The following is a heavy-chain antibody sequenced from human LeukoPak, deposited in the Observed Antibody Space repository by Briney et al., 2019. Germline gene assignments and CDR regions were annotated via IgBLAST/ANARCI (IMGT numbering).Heavy chain of an antibody. Sequence: GESLKISCKGSGYSFTSYWIGWVRQMPRKGLEWMGIIYPGDSDTRYSPSFQGQVTISADKSISTAYLQWSSLKASDTAMYYCASSRRDGYNPHYYYGMDVWGQGTTVTVSS. CDR3: ASSRRDGYNPHYYYGMDV. J-gene: IGHJ6*02. D-gene: IGHD5-24*01. V-gene: IGHV5-51*01. CDR2: IYPGDSDT. CDR1: GYSFTSYW.